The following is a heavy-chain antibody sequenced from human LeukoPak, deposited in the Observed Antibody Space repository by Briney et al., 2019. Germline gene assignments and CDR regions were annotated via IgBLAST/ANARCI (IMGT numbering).Heavy chain of an antibody. Sequence: PSETLSLTCTVSGGSISSGYYSGWIRQPPGKELVGIGGIYHSGSTYYNPSLKSRVTISVDTSKNQFSLKLSSVTAADTAVYYCARVASYGKYYYYYYYMDVWGKGTTVTVSS. CDR1: GGSISSGYY. CDR3: ARVASYGKYYYYYYYMDV. D-gene: IGHD5-18*01. V-gene: IGHV4-38-2*02. CDR2: IYHSGST. J-gene: IGHJ6*03.